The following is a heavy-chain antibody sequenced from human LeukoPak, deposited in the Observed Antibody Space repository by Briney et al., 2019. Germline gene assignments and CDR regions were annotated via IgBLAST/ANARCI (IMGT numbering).Heavy chain of an antibody. J-gene: IGHJ6*03. Sequence: PSETLSLTCTVSGGSISTYYWSWIRQPPGKGLECIAYIYYSDSTNYNPSLKSRVTVSVDTSKNQFSLKLSSVTAADTAVYYCARFPGGAEYRHYYYMDVWGTGTTVTVSS. CDR3: ARFPGGAEYRHYYYMDV. V-gene: IGHV4-59*01. CDR1: GGSISTYY. D-gene: IGHD1-14*01. CDR2: IYYSDST.